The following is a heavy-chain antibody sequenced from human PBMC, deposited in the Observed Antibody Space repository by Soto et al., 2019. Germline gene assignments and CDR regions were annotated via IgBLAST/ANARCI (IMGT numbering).Heavy chain of an antibody. CDR1: GGTFSSYT. J-gene: IGHJ4*02. CDR2: IIPILGIA. CDR3: ARGTIAAAAFDY. Sequence: QVQLVQSGAEVKKPGSSVKVSCKASGGTFSSYTISWVRQAPGQGLEWMGRIIPILGIANYAQKFQGRVTITADKATSTAYMELSSLRSEDTAVYYCARGTIAAAAFDYWGQGTLVTVSS. V-gene: IGHV1-69*02. D-gene: IGHD6-13*01.